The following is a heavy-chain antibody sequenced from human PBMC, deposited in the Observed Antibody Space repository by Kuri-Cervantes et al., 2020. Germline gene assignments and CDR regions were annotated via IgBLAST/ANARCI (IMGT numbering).Heavy chain of an antibody. V-gene: IGHV3-30-3*01. J-gene: IGHJ4*02. CDR1: GFTFSSYA. D-gene: IGHD1-1*01. CDR3: ARSKEGTTGSPLDY. Sequence: GGSLRLSCAASGFTFSSYAMHWVRQAPGKGLEWVAVISYDGSNKYYADSVEGRFTISRDNSKNTLYLQMNSLRAEDTAVYYCARSKEGTTGSPLDYWGQGTLVTVSS. CDR2: ISYDGSNK.